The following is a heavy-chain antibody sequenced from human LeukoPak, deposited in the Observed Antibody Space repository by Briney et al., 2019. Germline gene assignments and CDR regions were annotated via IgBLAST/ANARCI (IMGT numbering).Heavy chain of an antibody. D-gene: IGHD1-26*01. CDR2: IYPGDSDT. Sequence: GESLKISCKGSGYSFTSYWIVWVRQMPGKGLECMGIIYPGDSDTRYRPSFQGQVTISADRSISTAYLQWSSLKASDTAMYYCARGPRVGVSSDFDIWGQGTMVTVSS. CDR1: GYSFTSYW. CDR3: ARGPRVGVSSDFDI. J-gene: IGHJ3*02. V-gene: IGHV5-51*01.